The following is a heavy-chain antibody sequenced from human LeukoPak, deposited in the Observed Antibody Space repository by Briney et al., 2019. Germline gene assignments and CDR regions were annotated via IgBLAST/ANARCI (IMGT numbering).Heavy chain of an antibody. CDR2: IYTSGST. J-gene: IGHJ4*02. D-gene: IGHD2-2*02. CDR3: ARLNYQLLYSHGVDY. Sequence: PSQTLSLTCTVSGGSISSGSYYWSWIRQPAGKGLEWIGRIYTSGSTNYNPSLKSRVTISVDTSKNQFSLKLSSVTAADTAVNYCARLNYQLLYSHGVDYWGQGTLVTVSS. CDR1: GGSISSGSYY. V-gene: IGHV4-61*02.